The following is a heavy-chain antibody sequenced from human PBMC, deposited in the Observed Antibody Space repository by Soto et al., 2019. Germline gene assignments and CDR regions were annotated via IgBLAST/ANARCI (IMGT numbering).Heavy chain of an antibody. CDR1: GFTFSSYS. Sequence: GGSLRLSCAASGFTFSSYSMNWVRQAPGKGLEWVSSISSSSSYIYYADSVKGRFTISRDNAKNSLYLQMNSLRAEDTAVYYCAREAGGISVPKKLDYWGQGTLVTVSS. V-gene: IGHV3-21*01. CDR2: ISSSSSYI. D-gene: IGHD1-20*01. CDR3: AREAGGISVPKKLDY. J-gene: IGHJ4*02.